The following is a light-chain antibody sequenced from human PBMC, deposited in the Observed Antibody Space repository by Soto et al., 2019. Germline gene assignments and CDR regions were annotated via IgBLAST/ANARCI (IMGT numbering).Light chain of an antibody. V-gene: IGKV2-24*01. CDR1: QSLVHSNGNTY. J-gene: IGKJ4*01. Sequence: DIVLTQTPLSSPVTLGQPASISCRSRQSLVHSNGNTYLVCLHQTPGQPPRLLIYKISTRFSGVPDRFSGSGAGTDFTLPISRVEAEDVGVYYCMQGTHLPLTFGGGTKVDIK. CDR3: MQGTHLPLT. CDR2: KIS.